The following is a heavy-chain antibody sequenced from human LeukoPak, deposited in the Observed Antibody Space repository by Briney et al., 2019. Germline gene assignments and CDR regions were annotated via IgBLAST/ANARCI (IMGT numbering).Heavy chain of an antibody. CDR3: ARVPWKFEPFDI. Sequence: SETLSLTCTVSGGSMNNFFWNWVRQSQGKGLEWIGYVDHSGNTKYNPSLWGRVNMFVDTSNNQFSLRLTSLTAADTAVYYCARVPWKFEPFDIWGQGTKVTVSS. V-gene: IGHV4-59*01. J-gene: IGHJ3*02. D-gene: IGHD1-1*01. CDR2: VDHSGNT. CDR1: GGSMNNFF.